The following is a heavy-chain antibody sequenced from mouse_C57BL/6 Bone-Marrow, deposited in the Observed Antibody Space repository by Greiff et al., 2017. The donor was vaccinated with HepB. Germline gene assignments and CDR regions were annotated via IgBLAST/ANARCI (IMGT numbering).Heavy chain of an antibody. V-gene: IGHV3-5*01. CDR1: GISITTGNYR. J-gene: IGHJ4*01. CDR3: AREDGYYDAMDY. Sequence: VQLQQSGPGLVKPSQTVFLTCTVTGISITTGNYRWSWIRQFPGNKLEWIGYIYYSGTITYNPSLTSRTTITRDTPKNQFFLEMNSLTAEDTATYYCAREDGYYDAMDYWGQGTSVTVSS. CDR2: IYYSGTI. D-gene: IGHD2-2*01.